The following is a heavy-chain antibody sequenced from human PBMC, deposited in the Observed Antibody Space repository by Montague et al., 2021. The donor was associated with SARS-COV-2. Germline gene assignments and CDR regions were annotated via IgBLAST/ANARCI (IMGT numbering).Heavy chain of an antibody. J-gene: IGHJ4*02. Sequence: SLRLSCAASGFTLNTVWIHWVRQAPGKGLEWVGRIKRKTNGGTIDNAAPVKGRFSISKDDSENIMYLQMNSLRIEDTGVYYCMTDDIQKWGQGTLVTVSS. V-gene: IGHV3-15*01. CDR1: GFTLNTVW. CDR2: IKRKTNGGTI. CDR3: MTDDIQK.